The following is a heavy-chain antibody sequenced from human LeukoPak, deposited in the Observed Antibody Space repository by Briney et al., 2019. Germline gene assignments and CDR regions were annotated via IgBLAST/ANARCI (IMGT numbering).Heavy chain of an antibody. CDR1: GYTFTSYY. Sequence: ASVKVSCKPSGYTFTSYYMHWVRQAPGQGLEWMGIINPSGGSTSYAQKFQGRVTMTRDTSTSTVYMELSSLRSEDTAVYYCARVGTPITIFGVVIMGSFDYWGQGTLVTVSS. J-gene: IGHJ4*02. CDR3: ARVGTPITIFGVVIMGSFDY. D-gene: IGHD3-3*01. V-gene: IGHV1-46*03. CDR2: INPSGGST.